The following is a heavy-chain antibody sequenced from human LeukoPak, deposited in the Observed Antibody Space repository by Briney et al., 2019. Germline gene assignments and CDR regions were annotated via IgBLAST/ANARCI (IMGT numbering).Heavy chain of an antibody. CDR3: ARAGVMITFRGQFYFDS. CDR2: ISYSGST. CDR1: GGSISSSSYY. V-gene: IGHV4-39*07. D-gene: IGHD3-16*01. Sequence: SETLSLACTVSGGSISSSSYYWGWIRQPPGKGLEWIGTISYSGSTYYNPSLKSRVTISVDTSNNQFSLKLSSVTAADTAVYYCARAGVMITFRGQFYFDSWGQGTLVTVSS. J-gene: IGHJ4*02.